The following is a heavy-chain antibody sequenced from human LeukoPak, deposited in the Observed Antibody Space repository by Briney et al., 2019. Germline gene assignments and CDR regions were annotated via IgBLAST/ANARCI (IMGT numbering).Heavy chain of an antibody. D-gene: IGHD3-3*01. V-gene: IGHV1-2*02. J-gene: IGHJ4*02. CDR3: AKAHDFWSGYYAVPYDY. CDR2: INPNIGGT. CDR1: GYTFTYYY. Sequence: ASVQFSCKASGYTFTYYYLHWVRPAPGQGLEWIGWINPNIGGTNYAQKFQGRVTMTRDTSISTAYMELSRLRSDDTAVYYCAKAHDFWSGYYAVPYDYWGQGTLVTVSS.